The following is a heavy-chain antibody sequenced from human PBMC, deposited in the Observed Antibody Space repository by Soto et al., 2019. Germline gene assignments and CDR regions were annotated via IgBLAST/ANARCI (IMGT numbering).Heavy chain of an antibody. D-gene: IGHD3-10*01. J-gene: IGHJ5*02. Sequence: QVQLVQSGAEVKKPGSSVKVSCKASGGTFSRYTINWVRQAPGQGLEWMGRIIPIAAIANYTQKFQGRVTITVDKSSTTAYMEHRSLRSDDTAVYYCARGSTIVRGAPSWFDPWGQGTLVTVSS. V-gene: IGHV1-69*02. CDR3: ARGSTIVRGAPSWFDP. CDR2: IIPIAAIA. CDR1: GGTFSRYT.